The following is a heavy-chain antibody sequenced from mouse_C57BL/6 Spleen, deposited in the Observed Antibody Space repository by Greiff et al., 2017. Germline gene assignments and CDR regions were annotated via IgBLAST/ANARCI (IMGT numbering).Heavy chain of an antibody. CDR3: TRDDYYGRRTFAY. Sequence: EVKLVESGEGLVKPGGSLKLSCAASGFTFSSYAMSWVRQTPEKRLEWVAYISSGGDYINYADTVKGRFTISRDNARNTLYLQMNSLKSEDTAMYYCTRDDYYGRRTFAYWGQGTLVTVSA. CDR2: ISSGGDYI. V-gene: IGHV5-9-1*02. J-gene: IGHJ3*01. CDR1: GFTFSSYA. D-gene: IGHD1-1*01.